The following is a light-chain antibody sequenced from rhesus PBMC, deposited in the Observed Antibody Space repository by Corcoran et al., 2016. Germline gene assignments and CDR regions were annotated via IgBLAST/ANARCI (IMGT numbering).Light chain of an antibody. CDR2: CAS. Sequence: DIVMTQSPDSLAVSLGERVTINCKSSQSILYSSNNKNYLAWYQQKPGQSPKQLLYCASTREYGVPNRLSGSGSGTTFTRTISGLQAEDVAVYYCQQYYSTPYSFGQGTKVEIK. CDR3: QQYYSTPYS. CDR1: QSILYSSNNKNY. J-gene: IGKJ2*01. V-gene: IGKV4-1*01.